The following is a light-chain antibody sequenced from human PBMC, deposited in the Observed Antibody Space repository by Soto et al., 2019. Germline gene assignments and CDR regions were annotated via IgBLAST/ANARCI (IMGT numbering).Light chain of an antibody. CDR3: CSFAGSYSYV. Sequence: VLTQPRSVSASPGQSVTISCTGTSSDVGRYDYVSWYQQHPGKAPKLIVYDVTERPSGVPDSFSGSKSGNTASLTISGLQAEDEAAYSCCSFAGSYSYVLGTGTKVTVL. V-gene: IGLV2-11*01. CDR1: SSDVGRYDY. J-gene: IGLJ1*01. CDR2: DVT.